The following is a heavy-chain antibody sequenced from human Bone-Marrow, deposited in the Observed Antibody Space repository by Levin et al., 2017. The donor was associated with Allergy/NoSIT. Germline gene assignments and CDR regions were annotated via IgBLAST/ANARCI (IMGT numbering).Heavy chain of an antibody. CDR3: AREAWVGATGHYYGMDV. CDR2: IGIAGDT. CDR1: GFTFSSYD. D-gene: IGHD1-26*01. J-gene: IGHJ6*02. V-gene: IGHV3-13*01. Sequence: PGGSLRLSCAASGFTFSSYDMYWVRQVTGKGLEWVSGIGIAGDTYYAGSVKGRFTVSRENAKNSLYLQMNSLRAGDTAVYYCAREAWVGATGHYYGMDVWGQGTTVTVSS.